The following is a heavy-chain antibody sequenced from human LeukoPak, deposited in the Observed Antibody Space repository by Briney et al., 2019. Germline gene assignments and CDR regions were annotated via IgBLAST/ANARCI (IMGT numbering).Heavy chain of an antibody. CDR1: GFRLSDYA. D-gene: IGHD6-19*01. Sequence: GGSLRLSCAASGFRLSDYAMSWVRQAPGKGLEWVSAISGSGGSTYYADSVKGRFTISRDNSKNTLYLQMNSLRAEDTAVYYCARKSSAVAGPFDYWGQGTLVTVSS. V-gene: IGHV3-23*01. CDR3: ARKSSAVAGPFDY. CDR2: ISGSGGST. J-gene: IGHJ4*02.